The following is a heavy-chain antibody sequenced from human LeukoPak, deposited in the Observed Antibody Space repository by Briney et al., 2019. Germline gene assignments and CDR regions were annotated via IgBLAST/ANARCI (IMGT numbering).Heavy chain of an antibody. J-gene: IGHJ4*02. CDR2: IKQDGSEK. D-gene: IGHD4-17*01. V-gene: IGHV3-7*01. Sequence: PGGSLRLSCAASGFTFSSYWMSWVRQAPGKRLEWVANIKQDGSEKYYVDSVKGRFTISRDNAKNSLYLQMNSLRAEDTAVYYCARGRLDCGDPRYFDYWGQGTLVTVSS. CDR1: GFTFSSYW. CDR3: ARGRLDCGDPRYFDY.